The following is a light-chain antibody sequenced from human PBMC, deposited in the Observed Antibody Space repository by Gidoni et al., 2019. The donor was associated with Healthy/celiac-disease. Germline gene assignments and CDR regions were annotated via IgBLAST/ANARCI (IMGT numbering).Light chain of an antibody. CDR3: QQSYSTPYT. Sequence: DIQMTQSPSSLYASVGDRVTITCRASQSISSYLNWYQQNPGKAPKLLIYAASSLQSGVPSRFSGSGSGTDCTLTISSLQPEDFATYYCQQSYSTPYTFGQGTKLEIK. V-gene: IGKV1-39*01. CDR1: QSISSY. CDR2: AAS. J-gene: IGKJ2*01.